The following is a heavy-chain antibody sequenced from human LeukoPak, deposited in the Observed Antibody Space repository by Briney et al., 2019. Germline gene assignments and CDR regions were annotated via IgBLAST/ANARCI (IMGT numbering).Heavy chain of an antibody. Sequence: GESLKISCKGSGYSFTSYWIGWVRQMPGKGLEWMGIIYPGDSDTRYSPSFQGQVTISADKSISTAYLQWSSLKASDTAMCYCARLFFRRKAVARTPNNDYYYYMDVWGKGTTVTISS. CDR2: IYPGDSDT. J-gene: IGHJ6*03. CDR1: GYSFTSYW. CDR3: ARLFFRRKAVARTPNNDYYYYMDV. V-gene: IGHV5-51*01. D-gene: IGHD6-19*01.